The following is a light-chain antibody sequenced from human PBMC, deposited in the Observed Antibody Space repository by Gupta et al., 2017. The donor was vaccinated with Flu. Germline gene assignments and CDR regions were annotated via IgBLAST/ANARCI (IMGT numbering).Light chain of an antibody. CDR3: MQAKRFPYT. V-gene: IGKV2-24*01. CDR1: QCRVHSDGNTY. Sequence: VTLRQPSASASMSSQCRVHSDGNTYLSWLQQRPGQPPRLLIYNSCHRCTGVPYRFSGSGAGTEFTLRISRVEAEDFGVYYCMQAKRFPYTFGQGTKVEIK. CDR2: NSC. J-gene: IGKJ2*01.